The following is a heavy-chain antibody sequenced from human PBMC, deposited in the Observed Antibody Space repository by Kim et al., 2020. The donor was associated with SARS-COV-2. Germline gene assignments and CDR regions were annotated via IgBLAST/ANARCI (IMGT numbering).Heavy chain of an antibody. D-gene: IGHD6-19*01. CDR2: ISYSGST. CDR1: GGSISTYY. CDR3: ARGGVKQWLGL. J-gene: IGHJ2*01. V-gene: IGHV4-59*13. Sequence: SETLSLTCTVSGGSISTYYWNWIRQSPQKGLEWIGFISYSGSTNYNPSLKSRVAISVDSSKNQFSLNLNSVTAADTAVYYCARGGVKQWLGLWGRGTLVT.